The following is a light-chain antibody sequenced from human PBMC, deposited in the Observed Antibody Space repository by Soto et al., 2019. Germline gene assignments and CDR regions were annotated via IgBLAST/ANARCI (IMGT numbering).Light chain of an antibody. Sequence: QSVLTQPPSVSEAPRQRVTISCSGSSSNIGNTAVNWYQQLPGKAPTILIYYDDMMPSGVSARFSGSKSGTTAALAISWLQSAEEADYYCSASDDSLNGGVFGGGTKLTVL. V-gene: IGLV1-36*01. CDR3: SASDDSLNGGV. J-gene: IGLJ2*01. CDR2: YDD. CDR1: SSNIGNTA.